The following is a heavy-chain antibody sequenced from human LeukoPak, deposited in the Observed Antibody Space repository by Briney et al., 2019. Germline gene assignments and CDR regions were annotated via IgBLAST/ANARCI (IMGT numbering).Heavy chain of an antibody. J-gene: IGHJ4*02. D-gene: IGHD3-16*01. CDR1: GFTFSSYS. Sequence: TGGSLRLSCAASGFTFSSYSMNWVRQAPGKGLEWVSSISSSSSYIYYADSVKGRFTISRDNAKNSLYLQMNSLRAEDTAVYYCARDGRGEPAYLDYWGQGTLVTVSS. V-gene: IGHV3-21*01. CDR2: ISSSSSYI. CDR3: ARDGRGEPAYLDY.